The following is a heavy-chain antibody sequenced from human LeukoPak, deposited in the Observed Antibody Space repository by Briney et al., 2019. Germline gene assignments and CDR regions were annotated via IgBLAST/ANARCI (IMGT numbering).Heavy chain of an antibody. Sequence: GGSLRLSCAASGFTFSSYGMSWVRQAPGMGLEWVSAISGSGGSPYYADSVKGRFTISRDNSKNTLYLKMNSLRAEDTAVYYCAKDRYYDSSGYFDYWGQGTLVAVSS. CDR2: ISGSGGSP. CDR3: AKDRYYDSSGYFDY. D-gene: IGHD3-22*01. J-gene: IGHJ4*02. V-gene: IGHV3-23*01. CDR1: GFTFSSYG.